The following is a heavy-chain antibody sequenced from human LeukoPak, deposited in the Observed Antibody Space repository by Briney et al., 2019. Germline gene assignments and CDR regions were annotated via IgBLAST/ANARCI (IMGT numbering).Heavy chain of an antibody. D-gene: IGHD3-10*01. J-gene: IGHJ4*02. Sequence: SETLSLTCAVSGGSISSGGYSWSWIRQPPGKGLVWIGYIYHSGSTYYNPSLKSRVTISVDRSKNQFSLKLSSVTAADTAVYYCARGRGRGFGESQFDYWGQGTLVTVSS. CDR2: IYHSGST. V-gene: IGHV4-30-2*01. CDR3: ARGRGRGFGESQFDY. CDR1: GGSISSGGYS.